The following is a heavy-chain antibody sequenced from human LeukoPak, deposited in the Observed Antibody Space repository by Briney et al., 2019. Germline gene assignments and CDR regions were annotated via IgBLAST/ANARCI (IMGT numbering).Heavy chain of an antibody. V-gene: IGHV1-8*01. J-gene: IGHJ6*02. Sequence: ASVKVSCKASGYXLXXSDINWVRQATGXGXEWMGWMNPNTGHTGFTQKFQGRVTMTRSISLNTAYMELSSLRSEDTAVYFCGRVQSGSLLRYGMDVWGQGTTVTVSS. D-gene: IGHD3-10*01. CDR1: GYXLXXSD. CDR2: MNPNTGHT. CDR3: GRVQSGSLLRYGMDV.